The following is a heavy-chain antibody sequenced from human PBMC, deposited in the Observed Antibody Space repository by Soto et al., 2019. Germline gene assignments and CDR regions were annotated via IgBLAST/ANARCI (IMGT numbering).Heavy chain of an antibody. V-gene: IGHV1-69*01. CDR1: GGTFSSYA. J-gene: IGHJ6*02. CDR2: SIPIFGTA. D-gene: IGHD6-19*01. CDR3: ARGLDPGIAVAETTGYYSYGMDV. Sequence: QVQLVQSGAEVKKPGSSVKVSCKASGGTFSSYAISWVRQAPGQGLEWMGGSIPIFGTANYAQKFQGRVTITADESTITAYMELRSLRSEDTAVYYCARGLDPGIAVAETTGYYSYGMDVWGQGTTVTFSS.